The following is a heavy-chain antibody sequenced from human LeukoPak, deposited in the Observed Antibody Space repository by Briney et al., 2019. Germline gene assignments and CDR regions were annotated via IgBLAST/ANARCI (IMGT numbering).Heavy chain of an antibody. CDR1: GFNFGDHY. V-gene: IGHV3-11*05. J-gene: IGHJ4*02. D-gene: IGHD3-10*01. CDR3: ARAGDYYFDY. CDR2: ISGSSSHT. Sequence: GGSLRLSCAASGFNFGDHYMNWIRQAPGKGLEWLSFISGSSSHTNYADSVKGRFTISRDNAKKSLYLQMNSLRAEDTAVYYCARAGDYYFDYWGQGTLVTVSS.